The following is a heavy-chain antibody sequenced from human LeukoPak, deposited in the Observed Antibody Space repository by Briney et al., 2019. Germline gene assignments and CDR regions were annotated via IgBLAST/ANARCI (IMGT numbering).Heavy chain of an antibody. CDR1: GFTFSDSH. V-gene: IGHV3-11*01. CDR2: ISSSGSTI. J-gene: IGHJ4*02. CDR3: ARSPGIVGIGFDY. Sequence: GGSLRLSCAVSGFTFSDSHMSWIRQAPGKGLEWVSYISSSGSTIYDADSVKGRFTISRDNAKNSLYLQMNSLRAEDTAVYYCARSPGIVGIGFDYWGQGTLVTVSS. D-gene: IGHD1-26*01.